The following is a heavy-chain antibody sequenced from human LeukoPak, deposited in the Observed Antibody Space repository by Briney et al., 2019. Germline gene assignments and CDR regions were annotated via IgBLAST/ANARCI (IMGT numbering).Heavy chain of an antibody. CDR3: ARTWNGAFDI. D-gene: IGHD1-1*01. J-gene: IGHJ3*02. Sequence: GGSLRLSCAASGFTFSYHWMTWVRQAPGKGLEWVANIKNDGTVKNYVDSVKGRFTISRDNAKNSLYLQMNSLRAEDTAVYYCARTWNGAFDIWGQGTMVTVSS. CDR1: GFTFSYHW. V-gene: IGHV3-7*01. CDR2: IKNDGTVK.